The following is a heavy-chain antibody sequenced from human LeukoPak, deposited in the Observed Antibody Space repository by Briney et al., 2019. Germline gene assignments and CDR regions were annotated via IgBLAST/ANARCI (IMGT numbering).Heavy chain of an antibody. CDR3: ARVIEGGYSGYDWERLDY. CDR1: GFTFSSYS. J-gene: IGHJ4*02. D-gene: IGHD5-12*01. CDR2: ISSSSSTI. Sequence: PGGSLRLSCAASGFTFSSYSMNWVRQAPGKGLEWVSYISSSSSTIYYADSVKGRFTISRDNAKNSLYLQMNSLRAEDTAVYYCARVIEGGYSGYDWERLDYWGQGTLVTVSS. V-gene: IGHV3-48*01.